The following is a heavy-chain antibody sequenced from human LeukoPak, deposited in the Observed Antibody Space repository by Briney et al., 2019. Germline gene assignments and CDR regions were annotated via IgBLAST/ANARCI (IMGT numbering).Heavy chain of an antibody. CDR3: ARGCSSTSCYSNKGFDP. V-gene: IGHV1-69*13. CDR1: GGTFSSYA. CDR2: IIPIFGTA. Sequence: ASVKVSCKASGGTFSSYAISWVRQAPGQGLEWMGGIIPIFGTANYAQKFQGRVTITADESTSTAYMELSSLRSEDTAAYYCARGCSSTSCYSNKGFDPWGQGTLVTVSS. D-gene: IGHD2-2*02. J-gene: IGHJ5*02.